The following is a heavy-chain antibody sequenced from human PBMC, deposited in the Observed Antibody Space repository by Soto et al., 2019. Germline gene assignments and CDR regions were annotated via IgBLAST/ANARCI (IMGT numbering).Heavy chain of an antibody. Sequence: GGSLRLSCAASGFTFSSYGMPWVRHAPGKGLEWVAVISYDGSNKYYADSVKGRFTISRDNSKNTLYLQMNSLRAEDTAVYYCAKDAYDSSGYYPYYFDYWGQGTLVTVSS. V-gene: IGHV3-30*18. J-gene: IGHJ4*02. CDR2: ISYDGSNK. CDR1: GFTFSSYG. D-gene: IGHD3-22*01. CDR3: AKDAYDSSGYYPYYFDY.